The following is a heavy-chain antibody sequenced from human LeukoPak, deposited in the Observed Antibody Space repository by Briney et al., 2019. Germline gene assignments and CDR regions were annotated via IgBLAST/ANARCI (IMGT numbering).Heavy chain of an antibody. CDR3: ARVLTTVTTYGFDL. CDR2: ISGYNGNA. D-gene: IGHD4-11*01. V-gene: IGHV1-18*01. CDR1: GYRFSIYS. J-gene: IGHJ3*01. Sequence: ASVKVSCKASGYRFSIYSISWVRQAPGRGLEWMGWISGYNGNAIYVQKLQGRLTMTTDTSTSTASMELRSLRSDDTAVYYCARVLTTVTTYGFDLWGQGTMVTVSS.